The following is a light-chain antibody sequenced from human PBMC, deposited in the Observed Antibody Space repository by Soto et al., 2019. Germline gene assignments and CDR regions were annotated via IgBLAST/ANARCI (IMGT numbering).Light chain of an antibody. V-gene: IGKV3-15*01. CDR1: QSVSSRY. CDR3: QQYNNWPRT. Sequence: VLTQSPGTLSLSPGGRATLSCRASQSVSSRYLAWYQQKPGQAPRLLIYGASTRATGISARISGSGSGTEFTLTISSLQSEDFAIYYCQQYNNWPRTFGQGTKVDIK. J-gene: IGKJ1*01. CDR2: GAS.